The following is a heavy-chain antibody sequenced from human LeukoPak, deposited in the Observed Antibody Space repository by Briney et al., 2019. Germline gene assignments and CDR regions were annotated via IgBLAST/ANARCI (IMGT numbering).Heavy chain of an antibody. CDR2: IDPSDSYT. Sequence: GESLKISCKGSGDSFTSYWISWVRQMPGKGLEWMGRIDPSDSYTNYSPSFQGHVTISADKSISTAYLQWSSLKASDTAMYYCARIAVAAYNWFDPWGQGTLVTVSS. CDR1: GDSFTSYW. V-gene: IGHV5-10-1*01. CDR3: ARIAVAAYNWFDP. J-gene: IGHJ5*02. D-gene: IGHD6-19*01.